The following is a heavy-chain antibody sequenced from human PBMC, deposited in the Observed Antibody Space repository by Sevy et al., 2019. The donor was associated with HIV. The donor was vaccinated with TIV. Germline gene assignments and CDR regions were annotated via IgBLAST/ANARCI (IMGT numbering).Heavy chain of an antibody. V-gene: IGHV3-30*18. CDR1: GFTFNNYG. J-gene: IGHJ4*02. CDR3: AKGPVGYDWNHCDY. D-gene: IGHD1-20*01. Sequence: GGSLRLSCAASGFTFNNYGMHWVRQAPGKGLEWVAVISYDGSDKYYADSVKGRFTISRDNSKNTLSLQMNSLRPEDTAVYYCAKGPVGYDWNHCDYWGQGTLVTVSS. CDR2: ISYDGSDK.